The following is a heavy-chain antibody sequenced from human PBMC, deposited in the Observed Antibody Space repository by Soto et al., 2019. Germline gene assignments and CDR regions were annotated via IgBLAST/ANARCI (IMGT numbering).Heavy chain of an antibody. CDR1: GYTFTSYA. CDR2: INAGNGNT. J-gene: IGHJ6*02. CDR3: ARVALDGEPKGNYGMDV. V-gene: IGHV1-3*01. Sequence: QVQLVQSGAEVKKPGASVKVSCKASGYTFTSYAMHWVRQAPGQRLEWMGWINAGNGNTKYSQKFQGRVTITRDTSASPAYMELSSLRSEDTAVYYWARVALDGEPKGNYGMDVWGQGTTVTVSS. D-gene: IGHD4-17*01.